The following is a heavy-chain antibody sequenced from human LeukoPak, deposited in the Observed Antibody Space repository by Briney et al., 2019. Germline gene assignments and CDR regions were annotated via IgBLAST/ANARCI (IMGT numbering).Heavy chain of an antibody. Sequence: GGSLRLSCVASGFIFSSYTMNWVRQAPGKGLEWVSSISSSSSYIYYADSMKGRFTISRDNAKNSLYLQMNSLRAEDTAVYFCASYRYSSSCYIYWGQGTLVTVSS. CDR1: GFIFSSYT. CDR3: ASYRYSSSCYIY. V-gene: IGHV3-21*01. J-gene: IGHJ4*02. CDR2: ISSSSSYI. D-gene: IGHD6-13*01.